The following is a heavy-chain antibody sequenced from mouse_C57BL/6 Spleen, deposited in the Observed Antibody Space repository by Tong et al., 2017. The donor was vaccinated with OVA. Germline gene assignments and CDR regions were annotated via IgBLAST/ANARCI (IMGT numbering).Heavy chain of an antibody. CDR1: GYTFTDYE. D-gene: IGHD2-1*01. Sequence: VQLQESGAELVRPGASVTLSCKASGYTFTDYEMHWVKQTPVHGLEWIGAIDPETGGTAYNQKFKGKAILTADKSSSTAYMQLSSLTYEDSAVYYCARRDGNYVMDYWGQGTSVTVSS. CDR2: IDPETGGT. J-gene: IGHJ4*01. V-gene: IGHV1-15*01. CDR3: ARRDGNYVMDY.